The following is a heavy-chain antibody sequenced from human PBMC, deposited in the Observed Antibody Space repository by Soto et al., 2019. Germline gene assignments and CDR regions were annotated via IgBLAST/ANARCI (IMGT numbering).Heavy chain of an antibody. J-gene: IGHJ4*02. Sequence: GGSLRLSCAASGFTFNSFSMNWVRQAPGKGLEWVSYISGSSSTIYYADSVKGRFTISRDNAKHSLTLQLNSLTDEDTAVYYCARKGAVGDGYNGFDFRGQGTQVIVSS. CDR1: GFTFNSFS. V-gene: IGHV3-48*02. D-gene: IGHD5-12*01. CDR2: ISGSSSTI. CDR3: ARKGAVGDGYNGFDF.